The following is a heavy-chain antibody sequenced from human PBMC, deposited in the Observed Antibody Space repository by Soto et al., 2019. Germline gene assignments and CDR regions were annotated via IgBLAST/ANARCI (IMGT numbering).Heavy chain of an antibody. V-gene: IGHV1-18*01. CDR1: GYTFTNYG. CDR2: ISAYNGNT. Sequence: GSVKVSCKASGYTFTNYGITWVRQAPGQGLEWMGWISAYNGNTHYTQRLQGRVTMTTDTSTSTAYMELRGLRSDDTAVYYCAKWGPLTGYRSVAFDIWGQGTMVTVSS. D-gene: IGHD3-9*01. CDR3: AKWGPLTGYRSVAFDI. J-gene: IGHJ3*02.